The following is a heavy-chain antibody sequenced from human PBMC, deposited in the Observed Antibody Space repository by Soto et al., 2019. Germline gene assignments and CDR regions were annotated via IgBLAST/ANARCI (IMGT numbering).Heavy chain of an antibody. Sequence: QVQLVESGGGVVQPGRSLRLSCAASGFTFSSYGMHWVRQAPGKGLAWVAVIWYDGSNKYYADSVKGRFTISRDNSKNTLYLQMNSLRAEDTAVYYCARDLVPAAILDYYYGMDVWGQGTTVTVSS. D-gene: IGHD2-2*02. CDR3: ARDLVPAAILDYYYGMDV. CDR2: IWYDGSNK. CDR1: GFTFSSYG. J-gene: IGHJ6*02. V-gene: IGHV3-33*01.